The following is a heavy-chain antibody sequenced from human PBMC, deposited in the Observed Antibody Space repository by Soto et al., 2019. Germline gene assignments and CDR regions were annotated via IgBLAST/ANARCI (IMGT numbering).Heavy chain of an antibody. CDR2: ISYDGSNK. CDR3: ARSPHSHFDY. Sequence: SGGSLRLSCAASGFTFSSYAMHWVRQAPGKGLEWVAVISYDGSNKYYADSVKGRFTISRDNSKNTLYLQMNSLRAEDTAVYYCARSPHSHFDYWGQGTLVTVSS. CDR1: GFTFSSYA. J-gene: IGHJ4*02. D-gene: IGHD6-13*01. V-gene: IGHV3-30-3*01.